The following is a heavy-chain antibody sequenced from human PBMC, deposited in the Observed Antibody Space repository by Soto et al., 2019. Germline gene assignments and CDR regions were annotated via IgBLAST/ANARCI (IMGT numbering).Heavy chain of an antibody. D-gene: IGHD2-15*01. J-gene: IGHJ3*01. CDR3: ARGERGGFDL. Sequence: EVQLVESEGGLVQPGGSLRLSCAASGFTFSYYWMHWVRQAPGQGLVWVSRIHSDGSSTTYADSVKGRFTISRDNAKNTRCLQMNSLRAEDKAVYYCARGERGGFDLWGQGTMVSVSS. V-gene: IGHV3-74*01. CDR1: GFTFSYYW. CDR2: IHSDGSST.